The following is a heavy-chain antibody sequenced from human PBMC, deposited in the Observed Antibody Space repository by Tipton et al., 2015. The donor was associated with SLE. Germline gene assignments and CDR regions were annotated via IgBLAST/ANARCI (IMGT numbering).Heavy chain of an antibody. CDR1: GFTFSEYT. D-gene: IGHD3-10*01. V-gene: IGHV3-21*01. CDR3: ARDETVVRGALMGYYYYMDV. Sequence: SLRLSCEASGFTFSEYTMNWVRQAPGKGLEWVSSINIGSSHIEYGDSVKGRFTISRDNAKNSLYLQMSSLRVEDTAVYYCARDETVVRGALMGYYYYMDVWGKGTTVTVSS. J-gene: IGHJ6*03. CDR2: INIGSSHI.